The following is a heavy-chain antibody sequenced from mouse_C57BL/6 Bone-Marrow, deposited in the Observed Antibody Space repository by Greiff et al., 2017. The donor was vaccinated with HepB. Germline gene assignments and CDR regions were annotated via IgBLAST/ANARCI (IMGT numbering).Heavy chain of an antibody. D-gene: IGHD1-1*01. Sequence: EVQRVESGGGLVQPGGSMKLSCVASGFTFSNYWMNWVRQSPEKGLEWVAQIRLKSDNYATHYAESVKGRFTISRDDSKSSVYLQMNNLRAEDTGIYYCTDITTVVADYFDYWGQGTTLTVSS. CDR2: IRLKSDNYAT. V-gene: IGHV6-3*01. CDR1: GFTFSNYW. J-gene: IGHJ2*01. CDR3: TDITTVVADYFDY.